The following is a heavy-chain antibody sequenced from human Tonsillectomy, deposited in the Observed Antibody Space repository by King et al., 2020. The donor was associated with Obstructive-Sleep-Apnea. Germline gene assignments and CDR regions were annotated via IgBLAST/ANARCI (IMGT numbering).Heavy chain of an antibody. J-gene: IGHJ6*02. CDR2: IWYDGSNK. D-gene: IGHD3/OR15-3a*01. CDR1: GFTFNSFG. CDR3: ARDSPLRTGNYYGMDV. V-gene: IGHV3-33*01. Sequence: VQLVESGGGVVQPGRSLRLSCAAAGFTFNSFGMDWVRQAPGKGLEWVAFIWYDGSNKYYGDSGKGRFTISRDNSKNTLYLQMNSLRAEDTAVYYCARDSPLRTGNYYGMDVWGQGTTVTVSS.